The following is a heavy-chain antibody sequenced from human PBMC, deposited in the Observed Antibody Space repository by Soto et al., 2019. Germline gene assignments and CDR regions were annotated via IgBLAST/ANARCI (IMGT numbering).Heavy chain of an antibody. V-gene: IGHV3-33*01. CDR3: AREGTYCSGGSCYPHFDY. J-gene: IGHJ4*02. CDR2: IWYDGSNK. Sequence: QVQLVESGGGVVQPGRSLRLSCAASGFTFSSYGMHWVRQAPGKGLEWVAVIWYDGSNKYYADCVKGGFTISRDNSKNTLYLQMNSLRAEDTAVYYCAREGTYCSGGSCYPHFDYWGQGTLVTVSS. D-gene: IGHD2-15*01. CDR1: GFTFSSYG.